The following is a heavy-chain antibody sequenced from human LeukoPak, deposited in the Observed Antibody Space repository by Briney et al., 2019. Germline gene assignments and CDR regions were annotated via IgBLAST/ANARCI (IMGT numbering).Heavy chain of an antibody. CDR2: IYYSGST. Sequence: SQTLSLTCTVSGGSISSGDYYWSWIRQPPGKGLEWIGYIYYSGSTYYNPSLKSRVTISVDTSKNQFSLKLSSVTAADTAVYYCARTNDYSKYWYFDLWGRGTLVTVSS. V-gene: IGHV4-30-4*08. D-gene: IGHD4-11*01. CDR3: ARTNDYSKYWYFDL. J-gene: IGHJ2*01. CDR1: GGSISSGDYY.